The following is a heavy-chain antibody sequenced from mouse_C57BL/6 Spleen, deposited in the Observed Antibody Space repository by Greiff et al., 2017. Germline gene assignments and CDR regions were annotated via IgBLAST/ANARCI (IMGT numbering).Heavy chain of an antibody. Sequence: EVKLVESGGGLVKPGGSLKLSCAASGFTFSDYGMHWVRQAPEKGLEWVAYISSGSSTIYYADTVKGRFTISRDNAKNTLFLQMTSLRSEDTAMYYCARITTVVGKYFDVWGTGTTVTVSS. D-gene: IGHD1-1*01. CDR1: GFTFSDYG. CDR3: ARITTVVGKYFDV. J-gene: IGHJ1*03. CDR2: ISSGSSTI. V-gene: IGHV5-17*01.